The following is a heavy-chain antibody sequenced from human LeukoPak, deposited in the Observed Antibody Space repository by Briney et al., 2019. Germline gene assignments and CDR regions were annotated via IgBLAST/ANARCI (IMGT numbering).Heavy chain of an antibody. CDR2: ISWNSVDI. CDR3: AKVSYDSSGSYFSLDY. D-gene: IGHD3-22*01. V-gene: IGHV3-9*01. CDR1: GFTFDDYA. J-gene: IGHJ4*02. Sequence: GGSLRLSCAASGFTFDDYAMHWVRQAPGKGLGWVSGISWNSVDIGYGDSVKGRFTISRDNAKNSLFLQMNSLRADDTALYYCAKVSYDSSGSYFSLDYWGQGTLVTVSS.